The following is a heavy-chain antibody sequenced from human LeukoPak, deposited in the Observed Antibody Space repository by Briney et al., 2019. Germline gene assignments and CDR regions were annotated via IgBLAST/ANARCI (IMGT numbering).Heavy chain of an antibody. Sequence: ASVKVSCKVSGYTFTDYYMHWVQQAPGKGLESMGLVDPEDGETIYAEKFQGRVTITADTSTDTAYMELSSLRSEDTAVYYCATGPYDFWSVKRGGFDYWGQGTLVTVSS. CDR1: GYTFTDYY. D-gene: IGHD3-3*01. V-gene: IGHV1-69-2*01. J-gene: IGHJ4*02. CDR2: VDPEDGET. CDR3: ATGPYDFWSVKRGGFDY.